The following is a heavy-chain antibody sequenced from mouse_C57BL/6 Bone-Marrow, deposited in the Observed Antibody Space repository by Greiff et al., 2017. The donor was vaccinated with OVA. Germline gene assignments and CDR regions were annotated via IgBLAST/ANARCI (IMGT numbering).Heavy chain of an antibody. J-gene: IGHJ2*01. CDR3: ARSLDFDY. D-gene: IGHD1-2*01. CDR2: IDPSDSYT. Sequence: QVQLQQPGAELVMPGASVKLSCKASGYTFTSYWMHWVKQRPGQGLEWIGEIDPSDSYTNYNQKFKGKSTLTVDKSSSTAYMQLSSLTSEDSAVYYSARSLDFDYWGQGTTLTVSS. CDR1: GYTFTSYW. V-gene: IGHV1-69*01.